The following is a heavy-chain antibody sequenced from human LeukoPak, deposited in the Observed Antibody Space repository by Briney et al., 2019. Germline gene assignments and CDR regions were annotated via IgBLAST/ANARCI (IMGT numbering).Heavy chain of an antibody. D-gene: IGHD6-13*01. J-gene: IGHJ4*02. CDR2: IYYSGST. Sequence: SETLSLTCSVSGGSIGSSDYYWGWIRQPPGKGLEWIGSIYYSGSTYYSPSLKSRVTISVDTSKNQFSLKLSSVTAADTAVYYCARYKNVAAAAVPYFDYWGQGTLVTVSS. V-gene: IGHV4-39*01. CDR1: GGSIGSSDYY. CDR3: ARYKNVAAAAVPYFDY.